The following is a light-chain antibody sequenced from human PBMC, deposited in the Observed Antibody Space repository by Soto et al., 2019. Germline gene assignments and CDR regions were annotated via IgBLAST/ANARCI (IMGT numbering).Light chain of an antibody. CDR3: SSRRGTDVV. J-gene: IGLJ2*01. V-gene: IGLV2-8*01. CDR1: SIDVGSCNS. CDR2: EVS. Sequence: QSALTQPPSASGSPGQSVTISCTGTSIDVGSCNSVSWYQQHPGKVPKLLISEVSKRPSGVPDRFSGSKSGNTASLTVSGLQAEDEADYYCSSRRGTDVVFGGGTKLTVL.